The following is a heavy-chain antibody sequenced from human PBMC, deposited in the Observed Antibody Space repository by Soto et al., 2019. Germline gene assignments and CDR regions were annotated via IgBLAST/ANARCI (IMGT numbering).Heavy chain of an antibody. CDR1: GDSVSSNSAA. CDR3: ARAYCRGGSCWAWSSWFVS. J-gene: IGHJ5*01. CDR2: TYYRSKWYN. V-gene: IGHV6-1*01. D-gene: IGHD2-15*01. Sequence: SQTLSLTCAISGDSVSSNSAAWNWIRQSPSRGLEWLGRTYYRSKWYNDYAVSVKSRITINPDTSKNQFSLQLNSVTPEDTAAYYCARAYCRGGSCWAWSSWFVSWGKGTSVT.